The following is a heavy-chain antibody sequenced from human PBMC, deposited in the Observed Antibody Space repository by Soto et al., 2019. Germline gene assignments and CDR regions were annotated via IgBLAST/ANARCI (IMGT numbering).Heavy chain of an antibody. Sequence: QVQLVQSGAEVKKPGSSVKVSCKASGGTFSSYTISWVRQAPGQGLEWMGRIIPILGIANYAQKFQGRVTITADKSTSTAYMELSSLRSEDTAVYYCARGHPSEGYCSSTSCYTNFDYWGQGTLVTVSS. CDR2: IIPILGIA. D-gene: IGHD2-2*02. V-gene: IGHV1-69*02. CDR3: ARGHPSEGYCSSTSCYTNFDY. J-gene: IGHJ4*02. CDR1: GGTFSSYT.